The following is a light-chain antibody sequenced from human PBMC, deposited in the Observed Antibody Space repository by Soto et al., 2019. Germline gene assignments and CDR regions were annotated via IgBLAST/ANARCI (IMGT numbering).Light chain of an antibody. CDR1: SSDVGGYNY. V-gene: IGLV2-14*01. CDR3: SSYTISSTQV. CDR2: EVS. Sequence: QSALTQPASVSGSPGQPITISCTGTSSDVGGYNYVSWYQQHPGKAPKLMIYEVSNRPSGVSNRFSGSKSGNTASLTISGLQAEDEADYYCSSYTISSTQVFAGGTKVTVL. J-gene: IGLJ3*02.